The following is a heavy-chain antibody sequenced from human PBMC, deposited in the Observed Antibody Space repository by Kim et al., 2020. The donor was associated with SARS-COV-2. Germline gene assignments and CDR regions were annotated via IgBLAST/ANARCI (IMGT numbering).Heavy chain of an antibody. D-gene: IGHD6-13*01. J-gene: IGHJ4*02. V-gene: IGHV3-7*01. CDR3: AREGYSSSWFEY. Sequence: YKVDSGKGRFTITRDNAKNSLYLQMSSLRAEDTAVYYCAREGYSSSWFEYWGQGTLVTVSS.